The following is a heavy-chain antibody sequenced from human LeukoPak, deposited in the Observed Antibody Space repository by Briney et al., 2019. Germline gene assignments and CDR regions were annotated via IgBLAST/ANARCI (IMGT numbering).Heavy chain of an antibody. CDR1: GFTFSSYA. D-gene: IGHD6-19*01. V-gene: IGHV3-23*01. Sequence: PGGSLRLSCAASGFTFSSYAVSWVRQAPGKGLEWVSAISAGGGSTSYADSVKGRFTISRDNSKNTLYLQMNSLRAEDTAVYHRAKDRPGSGWAHDHWGQGTLVNVSS. CDR2: ISAGGGST. J-gene: IGHJ4*02. CDR3: AKDRPGSGWAHDH.